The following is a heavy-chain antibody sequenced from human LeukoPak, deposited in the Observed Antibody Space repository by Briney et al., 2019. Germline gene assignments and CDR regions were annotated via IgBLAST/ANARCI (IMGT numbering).Heavy chain of an antibody. CDR3: ARTSKRATPGDY. J-gene: IGHJ4*02. CDR1: GYSISSGYY. CDR2: IYHSGST. Sequence: SETLSLTCTVSGYSISSGYYWGWIRQPPGKGLEWIGSIYHSGSTYYNPSLKSRVTISVDTSKNQFSLKLSSVTAADTAVYYCARTSKRATPGDYWGQGTLVTVSS. V-gene: IGHV4-38-2*02. D-gene: IGHD5-24*01.